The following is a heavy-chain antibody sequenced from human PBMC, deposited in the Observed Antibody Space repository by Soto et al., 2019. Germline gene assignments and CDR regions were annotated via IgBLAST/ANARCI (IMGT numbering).Heavy chain of an antibody. V-gene: IGHV4-59*01. CDR2: IYFNGNT. Sequence: SETLSLTCTVSAASFSKYYWTWIRQPPGKGLEWIGYIYFNGNTKYNPSLEGRLTISIDTSKKEFSLKLTSVTAADAAVYYCASVTFGGIVLAHWGQGTQVTVS. CDR3: ASVTFGGIVLAH. J-gene: IGHJ4*02. CDR1: AASFSKYY. D-gene: IGHD3-16*01.